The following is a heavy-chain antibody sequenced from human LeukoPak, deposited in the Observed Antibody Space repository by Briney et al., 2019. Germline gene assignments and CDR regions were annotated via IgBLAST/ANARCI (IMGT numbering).Heavy chain of an antibody. J-gene: IGHJ4*02. CDR2: MNPNSGNT. D-gene: IGHD3-22*01. V-gene: IGHV1-8*03. Sequence: ASVKVSCKASGYTFTSYDINWVRQATGQGLEWMGWMNPNSGNTGYAQKFQGRVTITADESTSTAYMELSSLRSEDTAVYYCTDSSGYFDYWGQGTVVTVSS. CDR3: TDSSGYFDY. CDR1: GYTFTSYD.